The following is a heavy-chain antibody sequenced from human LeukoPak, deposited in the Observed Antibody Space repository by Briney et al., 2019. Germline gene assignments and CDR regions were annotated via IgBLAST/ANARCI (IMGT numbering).Heavy chain of an antibody. J-gene: IGHJ4*02. D-gene: IGHD6-13*01. CDR1: GFSLSTSGMC. CDR3: ARISSVAFLYSSSWYYFDY. Sequence: SGPTLVNPTQTLTLTCTFSGFSLSTSGMCVSWIRQPPGKALEWLARIDWDDDKYYSTSLKTRLTISKDTSKNQVVLTMTNMDPVDTATYYCARISSVAFLYSSSWYYFDYWGQGTLVTVSS. CDR2: IDWDDDK. V-gene: IGHV2-70*11.